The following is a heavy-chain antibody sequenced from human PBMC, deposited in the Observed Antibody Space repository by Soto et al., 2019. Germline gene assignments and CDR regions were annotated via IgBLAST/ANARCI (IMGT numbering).Heavy chain of an antibody. Sequence: SETLSLTCTVSGGSISTYYWSWVRQPPGKGLEWIGYIYHSGSTNYNPSLESRVTMSVDTSKNQFSLKLSSVAAADTAVYYWARNPITMVRGVIGWFDHWGQGTLVT. J-gene: IGHJ5*02. CDR2: IYHSGST. CDR1: GGSISTYY. V-gene: IGHV4-59*08. CDR3: ARNPITMVRGVIGWFDH. D-gene: IGHD3-10*01.